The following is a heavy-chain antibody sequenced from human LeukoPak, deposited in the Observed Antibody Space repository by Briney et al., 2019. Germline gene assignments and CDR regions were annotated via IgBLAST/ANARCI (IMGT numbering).Heavy chain of an antibody. Sequence: GASVKVSCKASGYTFTGYYMHWVRQAPGQGLEWMGWINPNSGGTNYAQKFQGRVTMTRDTSISTAYMELRRLRSDDTAVYYCARVGYCSGGSCYSLGWFDPWGQGTLVTVSS. D-gene: IGHD2-15*01. J-gene: IGHJ5*02. CDR1: GYTFTGYY. V-gene: IGHV1-2*02. CDR3: ARVGYCSGGSCYSLGWFDP. CDR2: INPNSGGT.